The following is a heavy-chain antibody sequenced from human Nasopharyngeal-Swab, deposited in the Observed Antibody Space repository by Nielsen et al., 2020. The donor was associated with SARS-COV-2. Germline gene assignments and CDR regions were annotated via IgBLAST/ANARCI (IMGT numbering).Heavy chain of an antibody. Sequence: SVKVSCKASGGTFSSYAISWVRQAPGQGLEWMGGIIPILGIANYAQKFHFRVTITADKSTSTAYMELSSLRSHDTAVYYCAMLGIAAAVWVDYLGKGKRVTVAS. CDR1: GGTFSSYA. CDR3: AMLGIAAAVWVDY. V-gene: IGHV1-69*10. D-gene: IGHD6-13*01. J-gene: IGHJ4*02. CDR2: IIPILGIA.